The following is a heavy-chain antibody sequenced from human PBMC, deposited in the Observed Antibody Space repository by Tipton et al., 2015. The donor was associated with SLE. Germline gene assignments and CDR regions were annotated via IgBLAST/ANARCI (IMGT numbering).Heavy chain of an antibody. V-gene: IGHV1-2*02. CDR2: ISAYNGNT. Sequence: QLVQSGAEVKKPGSSVKVSCKASGGTFSSYTISWVRQAPGQGLEWMGWISAYNGNTNYAQKFQGRVTMTRDTSISTAYMELSRLRSDDTAVYYCASDGDQEDAFAIWGQGTMVTVSS. CDR1: GGTFSSYT. J-gene: IGHJ3*02. D-gene: IGHD4-17*01. CDR3: ASDGDQEDAFAI.